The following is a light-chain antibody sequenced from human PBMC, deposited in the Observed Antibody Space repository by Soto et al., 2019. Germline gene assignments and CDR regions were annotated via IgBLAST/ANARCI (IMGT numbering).Light chain of an antibody. V-gene: IGKV3-15*01. CDR2: DAS. CDR1: QSVSTN. CDR3: QQRRSYPWT. J-gene: IGKJ1*01. Sequence: DIVMTQSPSTLSASLGESDTLSCRASQSVSTNLAWHQQKPGKAPRLLMYDASTRASGISARFSGSGSGTEFTLTISSLQPEDFAVYYCQQRRSYPWTFGQGTKVDIK.